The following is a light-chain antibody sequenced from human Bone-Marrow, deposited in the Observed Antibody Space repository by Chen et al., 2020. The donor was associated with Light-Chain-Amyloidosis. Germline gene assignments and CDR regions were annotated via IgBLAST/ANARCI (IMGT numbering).Light chain of an antibody. CDR3: QSYQGSSQGV. CDR2: EDD. CDR1: SGSIATNY. Sequence: NFMLTQSHSVSESPGKTVIISCTRSSGSIATNYVQWYQQCPGSSPTTVIYEDDQSPSGVPDRFSGSIDRSSNSASLPISGLKTEDEADYYCQSYQGSSQGVFGGGTKLTVL. V-gene: IGLV6-57*01. J-gene: IGLJ3*02.